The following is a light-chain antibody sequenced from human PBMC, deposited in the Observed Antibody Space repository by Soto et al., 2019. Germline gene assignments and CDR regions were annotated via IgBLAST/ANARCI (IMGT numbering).Light chain of an antibody. V-gene: IGKV1-5*01. CDR1: QSISGW. Sequence: DIQMTQFPSTLSASVGDRVTITCRASQSISGWLAWFQQKPGKAPEILIYDASDLESGVSSRFSGSGSGTEFTLPISELQPDDCYTYYCQQYKSYPWTFGQGTKVDIK. CDR3: QQYKSYPWT. CDR2: DAS. J-gene: IGKJ1*01.